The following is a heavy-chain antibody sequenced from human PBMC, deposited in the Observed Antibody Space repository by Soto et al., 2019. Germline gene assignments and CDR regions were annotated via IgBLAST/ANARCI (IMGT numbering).Heavy chain of an antibody. CDR2: IIPILGIA. CDR1: GGTFSSYT. CDR3: ARSPTPYDILTGYHNGYYYYGMDV. J-gene: IGHJ6*02. V-gene: IGHV1-69*02. Sequence: QVQLVQSGAEVKKPGSSVKVSCKASGGTFSSYTISWVRQAPGQGLEWMGRIIPILGIANYAQKFQGRVTITADKSTSTAYMELSSLRSEDTAVYYCARSPTPYDILTGYHNGYYYYGMDVWGQGTTVTVSS. D-gene: IGHD3-9*01.